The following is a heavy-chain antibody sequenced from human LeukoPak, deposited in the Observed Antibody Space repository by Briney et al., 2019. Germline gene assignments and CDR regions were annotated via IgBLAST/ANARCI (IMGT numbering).Heavy chain of an antibody. D-gene: IGHD5-12*01. J-gene: IGHJ6*02. CDR3: AKGSGFDPIYYGMDV. CDR1: GFTFSSYA. V-gene: IGHV3-23*01. Sequence: PGGSLRLSCAASGFTFSSYAMSWVRQAPGKGLEWVSAISGSGGSTYYADSVKGRFTISRDNSKNTLYLQMNSLRAEDTALYYCAKGSGFDPIYYGMDVWGRGTTVTVSS. CDR2: ISGSGGST.